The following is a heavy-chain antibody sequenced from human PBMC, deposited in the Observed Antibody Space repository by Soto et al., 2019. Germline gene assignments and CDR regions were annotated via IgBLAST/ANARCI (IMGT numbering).Heavy chain of an antibody. J-gene: IGHJ6*02. D-gene: IGHD3-16*01. CDR2: ISYDGSNT. V-gene: IGHV3-30*18. CDR1: GFTFSSNG. CDR3: AKGGTFGYYYYYGMDV. Sequence: QVQLVESGGGVVQPGTSLRLSCSASGFTFSSNGMHWVRQAPGKGLEWVADISYDGSNTYYAEAVKGRIAIFRDNSKNTLYLQVNSLRVEDTAVYYCAKGGTFGYYYYYGMDVWGQGTTVTVSS.